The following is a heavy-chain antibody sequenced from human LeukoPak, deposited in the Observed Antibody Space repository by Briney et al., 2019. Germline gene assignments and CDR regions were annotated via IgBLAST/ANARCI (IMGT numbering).Heavy chain of an antibody. CDR1: GFTFSGSA. Sequence: PGGSLRLSCAASGFTFSGSAMHWVRQASGKGLEWVGRIRSKANSYATAYAASVKGRFTISRDDSKNTAYLQMNSLKTEDTAVYYCTRHNYYGSGSYYNGDYWGRGTLVTVSS. D-gene: IGHD3-10*01. CDR2: IRSKANSYAT. J-gene: IGHJ4*02. V-gene: IGHV3-73*01. CDR3: TRHNYYGSGSYYNGDY.